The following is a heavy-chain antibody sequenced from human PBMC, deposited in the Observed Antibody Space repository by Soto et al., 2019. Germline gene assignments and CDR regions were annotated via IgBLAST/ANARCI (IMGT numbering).Heavy chain of an antibody. CDR1: GFTFSSYW. J-gene: IGHJ6*02. Sequence: GGSLRLSSAASGFTFSSYWMSWVRQAPGKGLEWVANIKQDGSEKYYVDSVKGRFTISRDNAKNSLYLQMNSLRAEDTAVYYCAREDRGDSLYYYYYYGMDVWGQGTTVTVSS. V-gene: IGHV3-7*01. CDR2: IKQDGSEK. D-gene: IGHD6-13*01. CDR3: AREDRGDSLYYYYYYGMDV.